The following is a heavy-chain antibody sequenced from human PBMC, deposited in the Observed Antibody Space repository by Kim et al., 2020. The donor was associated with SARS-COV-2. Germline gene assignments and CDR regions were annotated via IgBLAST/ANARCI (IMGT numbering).Heavy chain of an antibody. D-gene: IGHD3-10*01. J-gene: IGHJ4*02. Sequence: SGPTLVKPTQTLTLTCTFSGFSLSTSGVGVGWIRQPPGKALEWLALIYWDDDKRYSPSLKSRLTITKDTSKNQVVLTMTNMDPVDTATYYCAHRNYYGSGKSSVYFDYWGQGTLVTVSS. CDR1: GFSLSTSGVG. CDR3: AHRNYYGSGKSSVYFDY. V-gene: IGHV2-5*02. CDR2: IYWDDDK.